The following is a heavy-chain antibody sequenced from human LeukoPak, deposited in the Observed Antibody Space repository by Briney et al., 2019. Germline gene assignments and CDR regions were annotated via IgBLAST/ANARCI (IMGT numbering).Heavy chain of an antibody. CDR3: ARSPSTYGGYFVY. J-gene: IGHJ4*02. V-gene: IGHV3-7*01. D-gene: IGHD5-12*01. Sequence: GGSLRLSCAASGFTFSSYWMSWVRQAPGKGLEWVANIKQDGSEKYYVDSVKGRFTISRDNAKNSLYLQMSSLRAEDTAVYYCARSPSTYGGYFVYWGQGTLVTVSS. CDR2: IKQDGSEK. CDR1: GFTFSSYW.